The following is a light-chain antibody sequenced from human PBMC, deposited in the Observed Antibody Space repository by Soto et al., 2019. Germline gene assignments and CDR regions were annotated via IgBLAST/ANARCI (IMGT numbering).Light chain of an antibody. CDR2: GSS. CDR3: QQYGSSPQDT. CDR1: QSVSSSH. V-gene: IGKV3-20*01. J-gene: IGKJ1*01. Sequence: EIELMQSPGTLSLSPGERATLSCRASQSVSSSHLAWYQQKPGQAPRLLIYGSSSRATGIPDRFSGSGSGTDFTLTISSLEPEDFAVYYCQQYGSSPQDTFGQGTKVDIK.